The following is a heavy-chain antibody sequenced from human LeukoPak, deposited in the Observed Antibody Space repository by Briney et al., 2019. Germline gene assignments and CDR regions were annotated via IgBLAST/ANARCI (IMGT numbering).Heavy chain of an antibody. Sequence: SETLSLTCTVSGGSISSYYWSWLRQPPGKGLEWIGYIYYSGSTNYNPSLKSRVTISVDTSKNQFSLKLSSVTAADTAVYYCERGPPMATINYYYMDVWGKGTTVTVSS. J-gene: IGHJ6*03. CDR2: IYYSGST. V-gene: IGHV4-59*01. D-gene: IGHD5-24*01. CDR1: GGSISSYY. CDR3: ERGPPMATINYYYMDV.